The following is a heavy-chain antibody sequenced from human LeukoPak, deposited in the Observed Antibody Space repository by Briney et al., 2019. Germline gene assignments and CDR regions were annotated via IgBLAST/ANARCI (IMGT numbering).Heavy chain of an antibody. Sequence: SETLSLTCTVSGGSISSYYWSWIRQPPGKGLEWIGYIYYSGSTNYNPSLKSRVTISVDTSKNQFSLKLSSVTAADTAVYYCARSFYSSTSLDYWGQGTQVTVSS. J-gene: IGHJ4*02. CDR1: GGSISSYY. CDR2: IYYSGST. V-gene: IGHV4-59*08. CDR3: ARSFYSSTSLDY. D-gene: IGHD6-19*01.